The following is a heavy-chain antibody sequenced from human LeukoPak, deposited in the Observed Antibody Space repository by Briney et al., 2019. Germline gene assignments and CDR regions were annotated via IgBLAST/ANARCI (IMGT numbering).Heavy chain of an antibody. J-gene: IGHJ4*02. Sequence: GGSLRLSCAASGFTVSSNCVSWVRQAPGKGLEWVSAISGSGGSTYYADSVKGRFTISRDNSKNTLYLQMNSLRAEDTAVYYCAKAIKYYDFWSGPYFDYWGQGTLVTVSS. V-gene: IGHV3-23*01. D-gene: IGHD3-3*01. CDR3: AKAIKYYDFWSGPYFDY. CDR2: ISGSGGST. CDR1: GFTVSSNC.